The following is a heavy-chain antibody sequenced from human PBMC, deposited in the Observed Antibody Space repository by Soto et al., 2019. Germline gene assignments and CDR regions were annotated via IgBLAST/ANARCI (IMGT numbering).Heavy chain of an antibody. Sequence: QVQLQESGPGLVKPSETLSLTCTVSGDSISTYYWTWIRQSPGKGLEWIAFIYYGGSTNYNPSLKRRVTLTGNKSKKQFPLKLNSVTAADTAGYYLARPGRDWGSPDHWGQGTLGTVSS. CDR2: IYYGGST. CDR3: ARPGRDWGSPDH. V-gene: IGHV4-59*08. D-gene: IGHD7-27*01. CDR1: GDSISTYY. J-gene: IGHJ4*02.